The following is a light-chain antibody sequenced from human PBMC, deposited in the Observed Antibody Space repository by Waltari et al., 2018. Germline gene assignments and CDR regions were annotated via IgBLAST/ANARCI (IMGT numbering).Light chain of an antibody. J-gene: IGLJ1*01. CDR3: CSYAGRYTFV. CDR2: EVS. CDR1: ISDVGGYNY. V-gene: IGLV2-11*01. Sequence: QSALTQPRSVSGSPGQSVTISCTATISDVGGYNYVSWYQQHPGKAPKLLIYEVSKRPSGVPDRWAGSKAGNTASRTISGLQAEDEADYYCCSYAGRYTFVFGTGTKVTVL.